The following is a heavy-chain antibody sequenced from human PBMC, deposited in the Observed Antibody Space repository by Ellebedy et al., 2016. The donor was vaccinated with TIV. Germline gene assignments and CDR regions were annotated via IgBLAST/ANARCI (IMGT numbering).Heavy chain of an antibody. CDR3: ARAAFNDDDLSGWYFDL. J-gene: IGHJ2*01. CDR1: KFTVSSNY. CDR2: IYTDDTT. V-gene: IGHV3-66*01. Sequence: GGSLRLSCAASKFTVSSNYMNWVRQAPGRGPEWVSGIYTDDTTYYEDSVKGRFTISRDNSKNTLYLQMNSLRTKDTAVYYCARAAFNDDDLSGWYFDLWGRGTLVTVSS. D-gene: IGHD1-1*01.